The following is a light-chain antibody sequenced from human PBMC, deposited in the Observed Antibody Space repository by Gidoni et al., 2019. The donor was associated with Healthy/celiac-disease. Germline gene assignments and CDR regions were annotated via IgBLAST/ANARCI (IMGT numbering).Light chain of an antibody. CDR3: QQSYSTPLT. CDR1: QSISSY. Sequence: DIQMTQSPSSLSASVGDRVTITCRASQSISSYLNWYQPKPGKAPKLLIYAASSFQSGVPSRLSGSGSGTDFTLTIISLQPEDFATYYCQQSYSTPLTFGGGTKVEIK. V-gene: IGKV1-39*01. CDR2: AAS. J-gene: IGKJ4*01.